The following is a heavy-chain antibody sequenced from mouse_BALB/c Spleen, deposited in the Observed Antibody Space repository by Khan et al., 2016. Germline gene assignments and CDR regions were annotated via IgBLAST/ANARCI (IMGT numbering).Heavy chain of an antibody. CDR3: ARDYDDYDGPY. CDR1: GYSFTGYN. J-gene: IGHJ3*01. Sequence: VQLKQSGPELEKPGASVKISCKASGYSFTGYNMNWVKQSNGKSLEWIGNIDPYYGGTSYNQKFKGKATLPVDKSSSTAYMQLTSLTSADSAVDVGARDYDDYDGPYWGQGTLVTVSA. CDR2: IDPYYGGT. V-gene: IGHV1-39*01. D-gene: IGHD2-4*01.